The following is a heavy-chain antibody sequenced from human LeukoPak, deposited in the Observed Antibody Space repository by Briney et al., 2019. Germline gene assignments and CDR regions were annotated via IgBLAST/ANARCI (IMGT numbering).Heavy chain of an antibody. CDR3: ARWGDHGTRDAFDI. J-gene: IGHJ3*02. V-gene: IGHV3-11*04. Sequence: GGSLRLSCAASGFTFSDYYMSWIRQAPGEGLEWVSYISSSGSTIYYADSVKGRFTISRDNAKNSLYLQMNRLRAEDTAVYYCARWGDHGTRDAFDIWGQGTMVTVSS. CDR1: GFTFSDYY. CDR2: ISSSGSTI. D-gene: IGHD1-7*01.